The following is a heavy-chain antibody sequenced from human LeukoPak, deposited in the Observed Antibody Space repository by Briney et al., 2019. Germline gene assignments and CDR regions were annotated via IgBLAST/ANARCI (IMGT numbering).Heavy chain of an antibody. J-gene: IGHJ4*02. D-gene: IGHD3-16*01. CDR2: INTNTGNP. Sequence: GASVTVSCASSGYIFNNYAINWVRQAPGQGLEWMGWINTNTGNPTYARGFTGRFVFSSDTSVRMAYLQISSLKAEDTAVYYCARSNNDGDYLGVGFDYWGQGTLVTVSS. V-gene: IGHV7-4-1*04. CDR1: GYIFNNYA. CDR3: ARSNNDGDYLGVGFDY.